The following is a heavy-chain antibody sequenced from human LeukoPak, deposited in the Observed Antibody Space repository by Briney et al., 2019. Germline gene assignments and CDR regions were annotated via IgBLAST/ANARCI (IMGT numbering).Heavy chain of an antibody. CDR2: INPNSGGT. V-gene: IGHV1-2*02. D-gene: IGHD6-19*01. CDR1: GYTFTGYY. Sequence: ASVKVSCTASGYTFTGYYMHWVRQAPGQGLEWMGWINPNSGGTNYAQKFQGRVTMTRDTSISTAYMELSRLRSDDTAVYYCASKQWLVRAKTEDDYWGQGTLVTVSS. CDR3: ASKQWLVRAKTEDDY. J-gene: IGHJ4*02.